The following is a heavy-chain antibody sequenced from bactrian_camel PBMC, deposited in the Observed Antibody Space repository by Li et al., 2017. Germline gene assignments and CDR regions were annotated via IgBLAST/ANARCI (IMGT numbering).Heavy chain of an antibody. J-gene: IGHJ4*01. CDR2: LNRDGTS. CDR1: EHDYRTKC. Sequence: VQLVESGGDSVEAGGSLRLSCAASEHDYRTKCMAWFRQAPGKEREGVASLNRDGTSTYADSVKGRFTVSQDAARNTLYLQMNNLESDDTATYYCAARVAGGSLGTYCRGDLGPDYTYWGQGTQVTVS. CDR3: AARVAGGSLGTYCRGDLGPDYTY. D-gene: IGHD1*01. V-gene: IGHV3S53*01.